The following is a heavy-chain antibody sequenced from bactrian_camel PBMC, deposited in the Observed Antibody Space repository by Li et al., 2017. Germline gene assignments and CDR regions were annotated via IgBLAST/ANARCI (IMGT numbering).Heavy chain of an antibody. Sequence: HVQLVESGVVSVQAGMSLTLSCTASGYTTIYCLAWFRQAPGKERERVASIGKDSSKTYTQSVKGRFTISKDNNKNTLYLQMNSLKPEDTAMYYCAADPLRYSSYADFETVRYQYWGRGTQVTVS. J-gene: IGHJ4*01. CDR1: GYTTIYC. CDR2: IGKDSSK. D-gene: IGHD4*01. CDR3: AADPLRYSSYADFETVRYQY. V-gene: IGHV3S53*01.